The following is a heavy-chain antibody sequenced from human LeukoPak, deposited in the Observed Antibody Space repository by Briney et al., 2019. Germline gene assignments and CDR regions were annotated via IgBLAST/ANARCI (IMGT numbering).Heavy chain of an antibody. V-gene: IGHV1-8*01. D-gene: IGHD6-19*01. CDR3: ARGVGAVGDY. CDR2: MNPGNGDT. CDR1: GYTFTTNH. J-gene: IGHJ4*02. Sequence: ASVKVSCKASGYTFTTNHINWVRQATGQGLEWMGWMNPGNGDTVYAQKFQDRVTMTRDTSISTAYMELSSLRSEDTAVYYCARGVGAVGDYWGQGTLVTVSS.